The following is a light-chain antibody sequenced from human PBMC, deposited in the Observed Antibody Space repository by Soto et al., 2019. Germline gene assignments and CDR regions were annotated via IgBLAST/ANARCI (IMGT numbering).Light chain of an antibody. J-gene: IGLJ1*01. V-gene: IGLV2-11*01. CDR1: SSDVGDYNS. CDR3: CSYVGGYSYV. Sequence: QSVLTQPRSVSLSPGQSVTVSCIGTSSDVGDYNSVSWYQQHPGKAPKLMIYDVSKRPSGVPDRFSGSKSGNTASLTISGLQAEDEADYYCCSYVGGYSYVFGIGTKVTVL. CDR2: DVS.